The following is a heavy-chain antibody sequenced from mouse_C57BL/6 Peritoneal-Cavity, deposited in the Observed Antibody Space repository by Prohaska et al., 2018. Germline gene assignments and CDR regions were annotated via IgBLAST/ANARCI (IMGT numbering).Heavy chain of an antibody. CDR1: GYSITSGYY. Sequence: TISFTGYSITSGYYWNWIRQFPGNKLEWIGYISYDGSHNYNPSLKNRISITRDTSKNQFFLKLNSVTTEDTATYYCASSNYAWFAYCGQGTLVTVSA. CDR2: ISYDGSH. CDR3: ASSNYAWFAY. J-gene: IGHJ3*01. V-gene: IGHV3-6*01. D-gene: IGHD2-5*01.